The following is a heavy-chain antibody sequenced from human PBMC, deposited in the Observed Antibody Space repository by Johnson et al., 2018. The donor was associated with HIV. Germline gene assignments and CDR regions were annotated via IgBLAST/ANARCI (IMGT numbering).Heavy chain of an antibody. CDR1: GLSFSSYG. CDR3: ARDNIYGSAWGDAFHV. CDR2: INWNGGST. J-gene: IGHJ3*01. V-gene: IGHV3-20*04. D-gene: IGHD6-19*01. Sequence: VQLVESGGGVVQPGRSVRLSCAASGLSFSSYGMSWVRQAPGKGLEWVYGINWNGGSTGYADSVKGRFTISRDNAKNSLYLKMNSLRAEDTALYYCARDNIYGSAWGDAFHVWGQGTMVTVSS.